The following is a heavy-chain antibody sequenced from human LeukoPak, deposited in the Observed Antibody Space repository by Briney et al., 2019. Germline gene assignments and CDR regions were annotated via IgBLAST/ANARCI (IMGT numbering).Heavy chain of an antibody. CDR2: INHSGST. J-gene: IGHJ4*02. CDR1: GGSFSGYY. V-gene: IGHV4-34*01. Sequence: SETLSLTCAVYGGSFSGYYWSWIRQPPGKGLEWIGEINHSGSTNYNPSLKSRVTISVDTSKNQFSLKLSSVTAADTAVYYCAREGSSGPNFDYWGQGTLVTVSS. D-gene: IGHD6-13*01. CDR3: AREGSSGPNFDY.